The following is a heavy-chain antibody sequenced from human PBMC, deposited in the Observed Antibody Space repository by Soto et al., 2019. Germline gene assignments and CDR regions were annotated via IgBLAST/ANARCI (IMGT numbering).Heavy chain of an antibody. J-gene: IGHJ4*02. Sequence: AASVKVSCKASGYTFTGYYMHWVRQAPGQGLEWMGWINPNSGGTNYAQKFQGWVTMTRDTSISTAYMELSRLRSDDTAVYYCAREYNCTNGVCYTYFDYWGQGTLVTVSS. V-gene: IGHV1-2*04. CDR1: GYTFTGYY. CDR3: AREYNCTNGVCYTYFDY. CDR2: INPNSGGT. D-gene: IGHD2-8*01.